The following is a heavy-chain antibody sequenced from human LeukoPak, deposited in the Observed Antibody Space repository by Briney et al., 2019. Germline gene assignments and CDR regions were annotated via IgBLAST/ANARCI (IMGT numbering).Heavy chain of an antibody. CDR3: ARYSSGYVRYFQH. V-gene: IGHV1-24*01. J-gene: IGHJ1*01. CDR1: GYTLTELS. D-gene: IGHD3-22*01. Sequence: ASVKVSCKVSGYTLTELSMHWVRQAPGRGLEWMGGLDPEDGETIYAQKFQGRVTMTEDTSTDTAYMELSSLRSEDTAVYYCARYSSGYVRYFQHWGQGTLVTVSS. CDR2: LDPEDGET.